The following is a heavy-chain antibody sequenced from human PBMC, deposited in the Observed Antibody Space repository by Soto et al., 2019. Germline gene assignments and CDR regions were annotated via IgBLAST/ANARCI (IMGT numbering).Heavy chain of an antibody. V-gene: IGHV4-59*01. D-gene: IGHD2-15*01. CDR1: GGSISSYY. CDR2: IYYSGST. J-gene: IGHJ4*01. Sequence: SETLSLTCTVSGGSISSYYWSWIRQPPGKGLEWIGYIYYSGSTNYNPSLKSRVTISVDTSKNQFSLKLSSVTAADTAVYYCARTRGYCSGGSCPTVVDYWGQGTLATVSS. CDR3: ARTRGYCSGGSCPTVVDY.